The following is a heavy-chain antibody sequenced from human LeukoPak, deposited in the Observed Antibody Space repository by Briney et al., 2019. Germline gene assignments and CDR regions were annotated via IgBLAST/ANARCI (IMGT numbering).Heavy chain of an antibody. CDR1: GFTFSVYA. D-gene: IGHD3-22*01. CDR2: ISGTGGST. V-gene: IGHV3-23*01. Sequence: GGSLRLSCAASGFTFSVYAMSWVRQAPGKGLEWVSAISGTGGSTWYADSVKGRVTISRDNSKNTLYLQMNSLRAEDTAVYYCAKDSYDSSGSRYDYWGQGTLVTVSS. CDR3: AKDSYDSSGSRYDY. J-gene: IGHJ4*02.